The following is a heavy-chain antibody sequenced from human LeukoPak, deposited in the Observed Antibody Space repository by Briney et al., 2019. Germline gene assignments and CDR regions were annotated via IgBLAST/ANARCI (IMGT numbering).Heavy chain of an antibody. CDR2: IYYSGST. Sequence: SETLSLTCTVSGGSISSYYWSWIRQPPGKGLEWIAYIYYSGSTNYNPSLKSRVTISVDTSKNQFSLKLSSVTAADTAVYYCARGARPGYYFDYWGQGTLVTVSS. CDR3: ARGARPGYYFDY. D-gene: IGHD5-12*01. J-gene: IGHJ4*02. CDR1: GGSISSYY. V-gene: IGHV4-59*01.